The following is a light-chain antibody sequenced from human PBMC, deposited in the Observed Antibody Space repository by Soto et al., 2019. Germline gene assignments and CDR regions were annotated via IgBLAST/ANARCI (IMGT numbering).Light chain of an antibody. CDR1: QTISGT. V-gene: IGKV3D-15*01. CDR2: GAS. Sequence: EIVMTQSPATLSVSPGGRATLSCRASQTISGTLAWYQQKPGQAPRLLMYGASIRAAGVPDRFSGSGSGTEFTLTISRLEPEDFTVYYCHHYETFGQGTKVDI. CDR3: HHYET. J-gene: IGKJ1*01.